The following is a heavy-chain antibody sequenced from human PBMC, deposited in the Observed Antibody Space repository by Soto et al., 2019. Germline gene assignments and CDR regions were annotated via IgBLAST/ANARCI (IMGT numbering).Heavy chain of an antibody. Sequence: QVQLVESGGGVVQPGRSLRLSCAASGFTFSTYRMHWVRQAPGKGLEWVAVIWFDGSNDNYADSVKGRFTISRDNSKNTLYLQMNSLRVEDTAVYYYARRYSGTYGVDYWGQGTLVTVSS. CDR2: IWFDGSND. D-gene: IGHD1-26*01. V-gene: IGHV3-33*01. J-gene: IGHJ4*02. CDR3: ARRYSGTYGVDY. CDR1: GFTFSTYR.